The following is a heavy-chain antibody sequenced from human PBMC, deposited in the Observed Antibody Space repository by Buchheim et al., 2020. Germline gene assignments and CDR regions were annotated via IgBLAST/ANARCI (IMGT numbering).Heavy chain of an antibody. Sequence: QVQLQESGPGLVKPSETLSLTCTVSGGSIRSYYWSWIRQSPGKGLEWIGYIYYTGSSNYNQSFKSRVTMSVDTSKNQFFLRLSSLTAADTSVYYCARHRTYTDWYFDLWGRGTL. CDR3: ARHRTYTDWYFDL. V-gene: IGHV4-59*08. CDR1: GGSIRSYY. D-gene: IGHD4-11*01. CDR2: IYYTGSS. J-gene: IGHJ2*01.